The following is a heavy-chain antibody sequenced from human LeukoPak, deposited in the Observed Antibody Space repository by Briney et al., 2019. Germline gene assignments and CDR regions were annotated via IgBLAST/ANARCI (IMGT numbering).Heavy chain of an antibody. J-gene: IGHJ4*02. CDR2: ITSDGITT. D-gene: IGHD5-12*01. V-gene: IGHV3-74*01. Sequence: GGSLRLSCAASGFTFSSYWMHWVRQAPGEGLLWVSRITSDGITTTYADSVKGRFTISRDNAKNTLYLQMNSLRAEDTAVYYCARDRGYTPDYWGQGTLVTVSS. CDR1: GFTFSSYW. CDR3: ARDRGYTPDY.